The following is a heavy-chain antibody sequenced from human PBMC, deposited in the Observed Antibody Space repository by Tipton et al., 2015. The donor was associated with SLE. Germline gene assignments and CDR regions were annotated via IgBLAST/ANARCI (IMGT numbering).Heavy chain of an antibody. J-gene: IGHJ4*02. CDR1: GFTFSNYI. CDR2: ISSDGGTT. Sequence: SLRLSCAASGFTFSNYIIHWVRQAPGKGLEYVSAISSDGGTTYYADSVKGRFTLSRDNAKNILYLQMGSLGADDMAVYYCVRSDGRVPGVVKFDFWGPGTLVIVSS. CDR3: VRSDGRVPGVVKFDF. V-gene: IGHV3-64*02. D-gene: IGHD2-21*01.